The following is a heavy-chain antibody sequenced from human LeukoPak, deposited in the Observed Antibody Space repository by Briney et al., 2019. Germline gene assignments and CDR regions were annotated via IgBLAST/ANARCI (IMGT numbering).Heavy chain of an antibody. CDR2: INTSGST. CDR1: GGSISNYY. D-gene: IGHD5-18*01. CDR3: ARSRGTALITRIDY. J-gene: IGHJ4*02. Sequence: PSETLSLTCTVSGGSISNYYWSWIRQPAGKGLEWIGRINTSGSTNYNPSLESRVFMSVDTSKSQFSLKLNSVTAADTAVYFCARSRGTALITRIDYWGQGTLVTVSS. V-gene: IGHV4-4*07.